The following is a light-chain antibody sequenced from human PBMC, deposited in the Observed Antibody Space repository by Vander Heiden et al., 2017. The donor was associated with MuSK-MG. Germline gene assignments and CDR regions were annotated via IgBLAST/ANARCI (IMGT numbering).Light chain of an antibody. J-gene: IGKJ2*01. CDR2: DAS. CDR1: QEISNY. V-gene: IGKV1-33*01. CDR3: QQYDTDPHT. Sequence: DIQMTQSPSSLSASVGDRVTITCPASQEISNYLNWYQQKPGKAPKLLIYDASNFVIGLPLRFSGSGPVTDFTFAIISRQPEDVTTSYCQQYDTDPHTFGQGTKLELK.